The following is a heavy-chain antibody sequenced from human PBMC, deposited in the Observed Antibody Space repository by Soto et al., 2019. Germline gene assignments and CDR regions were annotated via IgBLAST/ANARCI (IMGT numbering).Heavy chain of an antibody. V-gene: IGHV4-4*07. Sequence: SETLSLTCTVSGDSISDYFYWSWIRQPAGKGLEWIGRIYTDGTTKYNPSLKSRVTLSLDKSKNQFSLRLSSVTAADTAVYYFAREVRGGFTGIFDQWGRGSRVTVS. CDR2: IYTDGTT. CDR3: AREVRGGFTGIFDQ. D-gene: IGHD2-15*01. J-gene: IGHJ4*02. CDR1: GDSISDYFY.